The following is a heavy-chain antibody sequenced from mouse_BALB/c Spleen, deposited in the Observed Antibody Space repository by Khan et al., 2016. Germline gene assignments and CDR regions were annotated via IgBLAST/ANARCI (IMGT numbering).Heavy chain of an antibody. V-gene: IGHV3-2*02. J-gene: IGHJ2*01. Sequence: EVQLQESGPGLVKPSQSLSLTCTVTGSSITSDYAWNWIRQFPGNKLEWMGYITYSGYTSYHPSLNSRISITRDTSKNQFFLQLNSVTTEDTATYYGATSGNYFDYGGQGTTLTVSS. D-gene: IGHD1-1*01. CDR2: ITYSGYT. CDR1: GSSITSDYA. CDR3: ATSGNYFDY.